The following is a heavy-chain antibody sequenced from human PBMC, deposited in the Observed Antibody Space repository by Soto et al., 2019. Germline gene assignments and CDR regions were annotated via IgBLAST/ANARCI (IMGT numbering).Heavy chain of an antibody. CDR1: GFSFNDYA. Sequence: GGSLRLSCATSGFSFNDYAMYWVRQAPGQGLEWVAIISSDGHHQFYLDNLRGRFTVSRDNSKNTLYLQMNSLRPEDTAVYYCSRGTYYPQSSGLHADYWGPGTVVTSPQ. CDR3: SRGTYYPQSSGLHADY. D-gene: IGHD3-22*01. CDR2: ISSDGHHQ. J-gene: IGHJ4*02. V-gene: IGHV3-30*03.